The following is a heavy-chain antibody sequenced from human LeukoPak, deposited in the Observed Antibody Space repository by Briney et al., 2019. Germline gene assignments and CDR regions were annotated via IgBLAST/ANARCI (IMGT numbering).Heavy chain of an antibody. V-gene: IGHV3-21*01. J-gene: IGHJ6*03. CDR1: GFTFSSYS. CDR2: ISSSSSYI. D-gene: IGHD2-15*01. CDR3: ARGHDVVYYYMDV. Sequence: TGGSLRLSCAASGFTFSSYSMNWVRQAPGKGLEWDSSISSSSSYIYYADSVKGRFTISRDNAKNSLYLQMNSLRAGDTAVYYCARGHDVVYYYMDVWGKGTMVTISS.